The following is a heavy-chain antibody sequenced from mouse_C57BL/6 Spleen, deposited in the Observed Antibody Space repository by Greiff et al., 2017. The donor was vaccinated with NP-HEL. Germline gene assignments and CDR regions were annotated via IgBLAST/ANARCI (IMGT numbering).Heavy chain of an antibody. CDR3: ARKNYVGGAMDY. CDR1: GYTFTSYW. J-gene: IGHJ4*01. CDR2: IYPGSGST. D-gene: IGHD1-1*01. V-gene: IGHV1-55*01. Sequence: QVQLKQPGAELVKPGASVKMSCKASGYTFTSYWITWVKQRPGQGLEWIGDIYPGSGSTNYNEKFKSKATLTVDTSSSTAYMQLSSLTSEDSAVYYCARKNYVGGAMDYWGRGTSVTVSS.